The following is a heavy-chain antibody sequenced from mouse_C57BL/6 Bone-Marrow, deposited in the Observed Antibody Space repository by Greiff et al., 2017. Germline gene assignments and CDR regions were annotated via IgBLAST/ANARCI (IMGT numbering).Heavy chain of an antibody. CDR3: ARRLTTVLDY. D-gene: IGHD1-1*01. CDR2: INPGSGGT. Sequence: VQLVESGAELVRPGTSVKVSCKASGYAFTNYLIEWVKQRPGQGLEWIGVINPGSGGTNYNEKFKGKATLTADKSSSTAYMQLSSLTSEDSAVYFCARRLTTVLDYWGQGTTLTVSS. CDR1: GYAFTNYL. V-gene: IGHV1-54*01. J-gene: IGHJ2*01.